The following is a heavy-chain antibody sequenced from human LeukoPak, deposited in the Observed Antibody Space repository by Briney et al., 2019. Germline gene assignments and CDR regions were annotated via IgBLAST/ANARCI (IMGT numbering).Heavy chain of an antibody. CDR2: INMYTANP. D-gene: IGHD3-16*01. CDR3: ARHDNDDDFDY. J-gene: IGHJ4*02. Sequence: GASVKVSCKASGYTFIRYAINWLRQVPGQGLEWMGWINMYTANPAYAQGFTERFVFSLDTSVSTAYLEIGNLKAEDTAVYYCARHDNDDDFDYWGQGTLVTVSS. CDR1: GYTFIRYA. V-gene: IGHV7-4-1*01.